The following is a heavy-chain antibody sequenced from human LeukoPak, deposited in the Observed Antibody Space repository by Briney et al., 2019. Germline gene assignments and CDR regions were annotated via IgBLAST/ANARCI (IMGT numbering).Heavy chain of an antibody. Sequence: PSETLSLTCAVYGGSFSGYYWSWIRQPPGKGLEWIGEINHSGSTNYNPSLKSRVTISVDTSKNQFSLKLSSVTAADTAVYYCARHQRHYGSGSYSANWFDPWGQGTLVTVSS. CDR1: GGSFSGYY. V-gene: IGHV4-34*01. CDR2: INHSGST. D-gene: IGHD3-10*01. J-gene: IGHJ5*02. CDR3: ARHQRHYGSGSYSANWFDP.